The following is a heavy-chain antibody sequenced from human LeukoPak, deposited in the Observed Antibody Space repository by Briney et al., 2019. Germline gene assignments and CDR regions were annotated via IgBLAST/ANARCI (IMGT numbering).Heavy chain of an antibody. CDR1: GFTVSSNY. D-gene: IGHD3-9*01. CDR3: ARDDILTGYNYGMDV. V-gene: IGHV3-66*01. CDR2: IYSGGST. Sequence: PGGSLRLSCAASGFTVSSNYMSWVRQAPGKGLEWVSVIYSGGSTYYADSVKGRFTISRDNSKNTLYLQMNSLRAEDTAVYYCARDDILTGYNYGMDVWGQGTTVTVSS. J-gene: IGHJ6*02.